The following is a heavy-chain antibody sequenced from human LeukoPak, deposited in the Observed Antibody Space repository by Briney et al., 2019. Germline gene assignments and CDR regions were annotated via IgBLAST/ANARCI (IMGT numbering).Heavy chain of an antibody. Sequence: PGGSLRLSCAASGFTFDDYGMSWVRQAPGKGLEWVSGINWNGDSTGYADSVKGRFTISRDNAKNSLYLQMNSLRAEDTALYHCARDLEGVTTPEYWGQGTLVTVSS. D-gene: IGHD3-10*01. CDR3: ARDLEGVTTPEY. CDR1: GFTFDDYG. CDR2: INWNGDST. J-gene: IGHJ4*02. V-gene: IGHV3-20*01.